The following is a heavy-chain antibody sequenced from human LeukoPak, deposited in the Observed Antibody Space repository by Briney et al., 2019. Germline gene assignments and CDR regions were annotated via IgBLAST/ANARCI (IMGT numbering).Heavy chain of an antibody. V-gene: IGHV4-39*07. CDR2: VYYTGST. CDR1: GGSVSHSVYY. CDR3: ATYSSGWHYFDY. J-gene: IGHJ4*02. D-gene: IGHD6-19*01. Sequence: SETLSLTCSVSGGSVSHSVYYWGWIRQPPGKGLEWIGSVYYTGSTYFKPSLKSRVAMLVDTSKNQFSLKLNSVTAADTAVYYCATYSSGWHYFDYWGQGTLVTVSS.